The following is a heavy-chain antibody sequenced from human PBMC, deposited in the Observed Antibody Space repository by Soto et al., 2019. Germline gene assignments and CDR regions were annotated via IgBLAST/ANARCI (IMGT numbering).Heavy chain of an antibody. CDR1: GFTFSSYS. Sequence: EVQLVESGGGLVKPGGSLRLSCAASGFTFSSYSMNWVRQAPGKGLEWVSSISSSSSYIYYADSVKGRFTISRDNAKNSLYLQTNSLRAEDTAVYYCARDDDYYDSSGFDYWGQGTLVTVSS. D-gene: IGHD3-22*01. V-gene: IGHV3-21*01. CDR3: ARDDDYYDSSGFDY. J-gene: IGHJ4*02. CDR2: ISSSSSYI.